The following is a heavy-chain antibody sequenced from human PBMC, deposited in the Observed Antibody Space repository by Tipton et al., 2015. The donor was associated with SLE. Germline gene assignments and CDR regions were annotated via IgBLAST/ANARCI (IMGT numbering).Heavy chain of an antibody. Sequence: TLSLTCTVSGGSITSGGYYWNWIRHYPGKGLEWIGYIYYSGTTYYNPSLKSRVTITSDASKNQFSLKVRSVTAADTAIYSCARGPLGGGYSGYDTNWFDPWGQGTLVTVSS. CDR3: ARGPLGGGYSGYDTNWFDP. J-gene: IGHJ5*02. D-gene: IGHD5-12*01. CDR2: IYYSGTT. V-gene: IGHV4-31*03. CDR1: GGSITSGGYY.